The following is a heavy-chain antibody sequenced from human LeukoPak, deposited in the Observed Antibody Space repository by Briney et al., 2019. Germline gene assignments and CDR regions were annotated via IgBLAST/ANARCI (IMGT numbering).Heavy chain of an antibody. CDR3: ARSSLGPAAFDI. J-gene: IGHJ3*02. CDR1: GGTFSSYA. Sequence: ASVKVSCKASGGTFSSYAISWVRQAPGQGLEWMGGIIPIFGTANYAQKFQGRVTSTADESTSTAYMELSSLRSEDTAVYYCARSSLGPAAFDIWGQGTMVTVSS. V-gene: IGHV1-69*13. D-gene: IGHD2-2*01. CDR2: IIPIFGTA.